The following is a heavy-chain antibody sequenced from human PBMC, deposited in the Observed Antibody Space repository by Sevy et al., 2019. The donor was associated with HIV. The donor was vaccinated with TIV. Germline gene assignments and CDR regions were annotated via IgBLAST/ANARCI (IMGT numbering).Heavy chain of an antibody. Sequence: ASVKVSCKASGYTFTSYDINWVRQATGQGLEWMGWMNPNSGNTGYAQKFQGRVTMTRNNSKSTAYMELRSLGSEDTAMYYCARAGSGWYDHYFDPWGQGTRVTVSS. CDR3: ARAGSGWYDHYFDP. CDR2: MNPNSGNT. J-gene: IGHJ4*02. CDR1: GYTFTSYD. D-gene: IGHD6-19*01. V-gene: IGHV1-8*01.